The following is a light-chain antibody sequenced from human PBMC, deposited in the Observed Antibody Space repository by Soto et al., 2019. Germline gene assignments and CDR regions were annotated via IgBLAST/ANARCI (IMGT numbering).Light chain of an antibody. CDR2: AAS. V-gene: IGKV1-9*01. Sequence: DIQLTQSPSFLSASVVDRVTITCLASQGISSYLAWYQQKPGKAPKLLIYAASTLQSGVPSRFSGSGSGTEFTLTISSLQPEDFATYYCQQLNSYLSIAFGQGTRLEI. CDR1: QGISSY. J-gene: IGKJ5*01. CDR3: QQLNSYLSIA.